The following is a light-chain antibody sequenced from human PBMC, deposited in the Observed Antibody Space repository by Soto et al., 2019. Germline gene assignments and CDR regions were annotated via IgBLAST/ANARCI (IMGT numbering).Light chain of an antibody. J-gene: IGKJ5*01. CDR1: QGISSA. CDR2: DAS. CDR3: QQFNNYAIT. V-gene: IGKV1D-13*01. Sequence: AIQLTQSPSSLSASVGARVPITCRASQGISSALAWYQQKPGKAPKLLIYDASSLESGVPSRFSGSGSGTDFTLTISSLQPEDFATYYCQQFNNYAITFGQGTRLEIK.